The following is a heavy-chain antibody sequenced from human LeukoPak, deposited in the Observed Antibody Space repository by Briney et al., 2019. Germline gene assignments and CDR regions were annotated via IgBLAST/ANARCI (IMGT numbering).Heavy chain of an antibody. CDR2: IYPGDSDT. V-gene: IGHV5-51*01. CDR1: GYSFTSYL. CDR3: ARAVYGSGSYYDY. D-gene: IGHD3-10*01. J-gene: IGHJ4*02. Sequence: GESLKISCKGSGYSFTSYLIGWVRQMPGKGLDGMGIIYPGDSDTRYSPSFQGQVTISADKSISTAYLQWSSLKASDTAMYHCARAVYGSGSYYDYWGQGTLVTVSS.